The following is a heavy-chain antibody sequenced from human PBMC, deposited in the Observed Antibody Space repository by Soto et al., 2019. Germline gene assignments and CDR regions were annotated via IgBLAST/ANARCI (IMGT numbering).Heavy chain of an antibody. J-gene: IGHJ4*02. V-gene: IGHV5-10-1*01. Sequence: GESLKISCKGSGYSFAGYWITWVRQKPGKGLEWMGRIDPSDSQTYYSPSFRGHVTISATKSITTVFLQWSSLRASDTAMYYCARQISDSDTGPTSQYYFDSWGQGTPVTVSS. CDR3: ARQISDSDTGPTSQYYFDS. CDR1: GYSFAGYW. CDR2: IDPSDSQT. D-gene: IGHD2-8*02.